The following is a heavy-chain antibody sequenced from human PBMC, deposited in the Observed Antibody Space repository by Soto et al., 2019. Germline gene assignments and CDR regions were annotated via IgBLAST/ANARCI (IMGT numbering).Heavy chain of an antibody. CDR3: ARDRGIAAAGYYYYYYGMDV. V-gene: IGHV6-1*01. CDR2: TYYRTKMYN. Sequence: RSQTLSLTCAISVDSVSINSAAWNWGRQSPSRGLEWRGRTYYRTKMYNAYAVSVKSRIPINPDTSKNQFSLQLNSVPPEDTAVYYCARDRGIAAAGYYYYYYGMDVWGQGTTVTVSS. D-gene: IGHD6-13*01. J-gene: IGHJ6*02. CDR1: VDSVSINSAA.